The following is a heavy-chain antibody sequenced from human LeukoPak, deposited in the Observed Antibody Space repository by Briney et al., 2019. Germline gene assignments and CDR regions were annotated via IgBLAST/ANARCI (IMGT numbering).Heavy chain of an antibody. J-gene: IGHJ4*02. CDR2: IYSGGST. D-gene: IGHD6-13*01. Sequence: GGSLRLSCAASGFTVSSNYMSWVRQAPGKGLGWVSVIYSGGSTYYADSVKGRFTISRDNSKNTLYLQMNSLRAEDTAVYYCAGSYSSSWYYFDYWGQGTLVTVSS. CDR3: AGSYSSSWYYFDY. V-gene: IGHV3-53*01. CDR1: GFTVSSNY.